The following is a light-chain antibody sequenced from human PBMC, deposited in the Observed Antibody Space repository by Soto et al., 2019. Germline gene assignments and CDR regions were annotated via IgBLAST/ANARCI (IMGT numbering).Light chain of an antibody. J-gene: IGKJ5*01. V-gene: IGKV3-20*01. CDR3: QQYGSSTPIT. CDR2: GAS. CDR1: HSVSSSY. Sequence: EIVLTQSPGTLSLSPGERATLSCRASHSVSSSYLAWYQQKPGQAPRLLIYGASSRATSIPDRFSGSGSGTDFTLTISRLEVEDFAVYYCQQYGSSTPITFGQGTRLEIK.